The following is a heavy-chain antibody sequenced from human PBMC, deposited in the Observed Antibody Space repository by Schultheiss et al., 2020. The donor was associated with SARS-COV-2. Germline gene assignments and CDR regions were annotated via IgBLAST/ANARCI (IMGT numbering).Heavy chain of an antibody. J-gene: IGHJ6*02. CDR3: ARREGGTYYYDSSGYFYGMDV. CDR1: GVSISSGSYY. D-gene: IGHD3-22*01. V-gene: IGHV4-61*02. Sequence: SETLSLTCTVSGVSISSGSYYWSWIRQPAGKGLEWLGRFCTIGSPNYNPSLKSRVTISADTSKNQFSLKLNSVTAADTAVYYCARREGGTYYYDSSGYFYGMDVWGQGTTVTVSS. CDR2: FCTIGSP.